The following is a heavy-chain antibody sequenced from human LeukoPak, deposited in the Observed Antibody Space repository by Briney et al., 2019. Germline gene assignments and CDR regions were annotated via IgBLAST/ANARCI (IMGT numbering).Heavy chain of an antibody. V-gene: IGHV4-61*02. CDR3: ARERIGIVVVAAAPYYYYYSYMDV. CDR1: GGSINRGSYY. CDR2: FYTNGST. Sequence: PSETLSLTCTVSGGSINRGSYYWSWIRQPAGKGLEWIGRFYTNGSTNYNPSLKGRVTISVDTSKNQFSLILTSLTAADTAVYYCARERIGIVVVAAAPYYYYYSYMDVWGKGTTVTISS. J-gene: IGHJ6*03. D-gene: IGHD2-15*01.